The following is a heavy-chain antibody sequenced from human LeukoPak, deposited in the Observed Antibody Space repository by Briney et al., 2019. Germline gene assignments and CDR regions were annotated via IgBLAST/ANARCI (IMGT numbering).Heavy chain of an antibody. CDR2: IRYDGSSK. J-gene: IGHJ3*02. CDR1: GFTFSSYG. Sequence: GGSLRLSCAASGFTFSSYGMHWVRQAPGKGLEWVAFIRYDGSSKYYGDSVKGRFTISRDNSKNTLYLQMNSLRAEDTAVYYCARSKHAFDIWGQGTMVTVSS. CDR3: ARSKHAFDI. V-gene: IGHV3-30*02.